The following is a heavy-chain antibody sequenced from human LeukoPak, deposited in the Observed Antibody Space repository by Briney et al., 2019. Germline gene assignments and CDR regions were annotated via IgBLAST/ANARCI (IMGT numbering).Heavy chain of an antibody. Sequence: PSETLSLTCTVSGGSINSYYWSWIRQPPGKGLEWIGSIYYSGSTYYNPSLKSRVTISVDTSKNQFSLKLSSVTAADTAVYYCAREVAARPYIDYWGQGSLVTVSP. D-gene: IGHD6-6*01. J-gene: IGHJ4*02. CDR3: AREVAARPYIDY. V-gene: IGHV4-39*07. CDR2: IYYSGST. CDR1: GGSINSYY.